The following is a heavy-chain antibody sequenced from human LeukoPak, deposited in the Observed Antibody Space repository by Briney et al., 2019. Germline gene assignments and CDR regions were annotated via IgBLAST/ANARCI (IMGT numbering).Heavy chain of an antibody. Sequence: ASVKVSCKASGYTFTSYAMNWVRQAPGQGLEWMGWINTNTGNPTYAQGFTGRFVFSLDTSVSTAYLQISSLKAEDTAVYYCASQYSSGWYLHYMDVWGKGTTVTVSS. D-gene: IGHD6-19*01. CDR2: INTNTGNP. V-gene: IGHV7-4-1*02. CDR1: GYTFTSYA. CDR3: ASQYSSGWYLHYMDV. J-gene: IGHJ6*03.